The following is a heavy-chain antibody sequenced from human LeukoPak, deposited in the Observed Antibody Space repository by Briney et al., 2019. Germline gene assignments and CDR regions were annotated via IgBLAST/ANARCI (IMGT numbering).Heavy chain of an antibody. D-gene: IGHD2-8*01. V-gene: IGHV4-30-4*01. CDR2: IYYSGST. Sequence: SQTLSLTCTVSGGSISSGDYYWSWIRQPPGKGLEWIGYIYYSGSTYYNPSLRSRLTMTVDTSSNQFSLELSSVTAADTAVYYCARAGSSGPYCTIGSCYGMDVWGQGTTVTVSS. CDR3: ARAGSSGPYCTIGSCYGMDV. CDR1: GGSISSGDYY. J-gene: IGHJ6*02.